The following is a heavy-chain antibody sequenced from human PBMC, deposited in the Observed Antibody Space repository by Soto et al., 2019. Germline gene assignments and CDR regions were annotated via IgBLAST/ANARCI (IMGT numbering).Heavy chain of an antibody. CDR3: ARDWICSGGSCYRLDY. CDR2: INAGNGKT. Sequence: QVQLVQSGAEVKKPGASVKISCKASGYTLTNYAMHWVRQAPGQRLEWLGWINAGNGKTKYSQKLQDRVTIFRDTSASTAYMELSSLRSEDTAVYYCARDWICSGGSCYRLDYWGQGTLVTVSS. D-gene: IGHD2-15*01. CDR1: GYTLTNYA. V-gene: IGHV1-3*01. J-gene: IGHJ4*02.